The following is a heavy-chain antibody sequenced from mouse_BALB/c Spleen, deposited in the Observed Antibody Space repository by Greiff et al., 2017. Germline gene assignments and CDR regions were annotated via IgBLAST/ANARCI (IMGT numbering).Heavy chain of an antibody. CDR3: ARHDYDEIAY. CDR1: GFAFSSYD. D-gene: IGHD2-4*01. J-gene: IGHJ3*01. V-gene: IGHV5-12-1*01. Sequence: EVQRVESGGGLVKPGGSLKLTCAASGFAFSSYDMSWVRQTPEKRLEWVAYISSGGGSTYYPDTVKGRFTISRDNAKNTLYLQMSSLKSEDTAMYYCARHDYDEIAYWGQGTLVTVSA. CDR2: ISSGGGST.